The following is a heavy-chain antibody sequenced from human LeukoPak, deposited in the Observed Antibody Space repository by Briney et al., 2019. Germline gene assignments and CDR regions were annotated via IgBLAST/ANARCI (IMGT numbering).Heavy chain of an antibody. V-gene: IGHV3-53*01. CDR2: LYSGGGT. CDR1: GFPVRSNY. CDR3: ATLYGSSRGAFDY. Sequence: GGSLRLSCRASGFPVRSNYMSWVRQAPGKGLEWVSVLYSGGGTYYADSVKGRFTISRDNSKNMLYLQMNSLRAEDTAIYYCATLYGSSRGAFDYWGQGTLVTVSS. J-gene: IGHJ4*02. D-gene: IGHD3-10*01.